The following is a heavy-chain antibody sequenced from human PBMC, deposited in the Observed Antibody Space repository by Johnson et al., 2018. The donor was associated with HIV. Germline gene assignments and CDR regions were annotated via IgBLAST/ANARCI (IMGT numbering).Heavy chain of an antibody. V-gene: IGHV3-64*07. CDR1: GFTFSSYD. CDR3: AMPYYFDSGVYQ. CDR2: INTDGGST. J-gene: IGHJ3*01. Sequence: EVQVVESGGSLVKPGGSLRLSCAASGFTFSSYDMHWVRQAPGKGLVWVSRINTDGGSTFYADSVRGRFTISRDNSKNTLYLQMGSLRVEDMGIYYCAMPYYFDSGVYQWGQGTMVTVSS. D-gene: IGHD3-22*01.